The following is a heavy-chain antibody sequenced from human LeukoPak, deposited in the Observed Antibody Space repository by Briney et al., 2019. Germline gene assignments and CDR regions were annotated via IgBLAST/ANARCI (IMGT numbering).Heavy chain of an antibody. D-gene: IGHD3-10*01. CDR1: GGSINSYY. Sequence: SETLSLTCTVSGGSINSYYWSWIRQPPGKGLEWIGNMYYSGSTNYNPSLKSRVTISVDTSKNQFSLKLSSVTAADTAIYYCVRWDYYGSGSRRLDYWGQGTLVTVSS. CDR2: MYYSGST. V-gene: IGHV4-59*08. CDR3: VRWDYYGSGSRRLDY. J-gene: IGHJ4*02.